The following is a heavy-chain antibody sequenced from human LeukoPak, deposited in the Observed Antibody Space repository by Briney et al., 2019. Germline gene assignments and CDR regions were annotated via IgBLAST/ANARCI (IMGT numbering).Heavy chain of an antibody. D-gene: IGHD7-27*01. CDR1: GYTFTDYY. V-gene: IGHV1-2*02. CDR2: INPNGGGT. CDR3: ATELTGVPDY. J-gene: IGHJ4*02. Sequence: GASVKVSCKTSGYTFTDYYIHWVRQAPGQGLEWMGWINPNGGGTNYAQKFQGRVTMTRDTSISTAYMELSRLRSDDTAVYYCATELTGVPDYWGQGTLVTDSS.